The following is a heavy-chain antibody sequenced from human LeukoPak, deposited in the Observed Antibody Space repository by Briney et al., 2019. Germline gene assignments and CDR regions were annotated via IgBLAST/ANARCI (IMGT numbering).Heavy chain of an antibody. Sequence: ASVKVSCKASGYTFTSYYMHWVRQAPGQGLEWMGIINPSGGSTSYAQKFQGRVTMTRDTSTSTVYMELSSLRSGDTAVYYCARDLYHSSSLSHYYYYYMDVWGKGTTVTVSS. D-gene: IGHD6-6*01. V-gene: IGHV1-46*01. CDR2: INPSGGST. J-gene: IGHJ6*03. CDR1: GYTFTSYY. CDR3: ARDLYHSSSLSHYYYYYMDV.